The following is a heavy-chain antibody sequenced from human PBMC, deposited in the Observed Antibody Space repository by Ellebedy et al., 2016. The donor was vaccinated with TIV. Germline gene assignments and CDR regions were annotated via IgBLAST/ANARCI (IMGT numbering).Heavy chain of an antibody. J-gene: IGHJ4*02. Sequence: GGSLRLSCAASGFTFSTYGMHWVRQAPGKGLEWVAVIWYYGSNKYYADSVQGRFTISRDNSKNTLYLQMNSLRAEDTAVYYCARDRGITGTGAFDYWGQGTLVTVSS. D-gene: IGHD1-20*01. V-gene: IGHV3-33*01. CDR2: IWYYGSNK. CDR1: GFTFSTYG. CDR3: ARDRGITGTGAFDY.